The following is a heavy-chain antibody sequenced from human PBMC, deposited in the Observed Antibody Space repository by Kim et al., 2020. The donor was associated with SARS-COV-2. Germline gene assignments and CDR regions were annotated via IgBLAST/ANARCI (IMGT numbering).Heavy chain of an antibody. V-gene: IGHV3-21*01. Sequence: GGSLRLSCAASGFTFSSYSMNWVRQAPGKGLEWVSSISSSSSYIYYADSVKGRFTISRDNAKNSLYLQMNSLRAEDTAVYYCARDLHYYGSGSLAGYWGQGTLVTVSS. CDR3: ARDLHYYGSGSLAGY. J-gene: IGHJ4*02. CDR2: ISSSSSYI. CDR1: GFTFSSYS. D-gene: IGHD3-10*01.